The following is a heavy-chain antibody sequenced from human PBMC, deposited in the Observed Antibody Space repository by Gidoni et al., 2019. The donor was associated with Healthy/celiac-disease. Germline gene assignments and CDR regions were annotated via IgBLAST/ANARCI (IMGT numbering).Heavy chain of an antibody. CDR2: MYYSGNT. V-gene: IGHV4-39*07. Sequence: QLQLQESGPGLVKPSETLSLTCTVSGGSISNSNYYWGWIRQPPGKGLEWIWSMYYSGNTYYKSSLKSRITMSVDTSRNQFSLKLSSVTAADTAVYYCARFQTLGATDYWGQGTLVTVSS. D-gene: IGHD1-26*01. CDR3: ARFQTLGATDY. CDR1: GGSISNSNYY. J-gene: IGHJ4*02.